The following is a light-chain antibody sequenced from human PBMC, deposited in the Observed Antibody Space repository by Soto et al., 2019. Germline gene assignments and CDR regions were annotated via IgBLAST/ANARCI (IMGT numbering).Light chain of an antibody. V-gene: IGLV2-14*01. Sequence: QSALTQPASVSGSPGQSITISCTGTSSDVGGYNYVSWYQQHPGKAPKLMIYEVSNRPSGVSNRFSGSKSGNTASLTISGLQAEDEADYYCSSYTISSTLGFGGGTKRTVL. CDR1: SSDVGGYNY. CDR3: SSYTISSTLG. J-gene: IGLJ2*01. CDR2: EVS.